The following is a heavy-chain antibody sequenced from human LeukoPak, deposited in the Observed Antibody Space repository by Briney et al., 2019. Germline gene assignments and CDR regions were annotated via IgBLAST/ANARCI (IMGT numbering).Heavy chain of an antibody. J-gene: IGHJ3*02. CDR2: VRDNGEN. Sequence: SETLSLTCTVFGGSINAYYWSWIRQPPGKGLEWIAYVRDNGENNYNPSLKSRVAISVDTANNQISLRLNFVTAADTAIYYCARQPANTAAFDIWGLGTMVTVSS. D-gene: IGHD5-18*01. CDR1: GGSINAYY. V-gene: IGHV4-59*08. CDR3: ARQPANTAAFDI.